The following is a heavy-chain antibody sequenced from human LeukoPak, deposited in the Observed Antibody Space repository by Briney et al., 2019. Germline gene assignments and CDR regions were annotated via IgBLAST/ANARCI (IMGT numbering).Heavy chain of an antibody. CDR3: ARKFLWFDP. CDR1: GGFVSSSYYY. CDR2: IYYSGST. V-gene: IGHV4-39*01. J-gene: IGHJ5*02. Sequence: SETLSLTCTVSGGFVSSSYYYWGWIRQPPGKGLEWIGNIYYSGSTYYKPSLKSRVTISVDTSKNQFSLKLSSVTAADTAVYYCARKFLWFDPWGQGTLVTVSS.